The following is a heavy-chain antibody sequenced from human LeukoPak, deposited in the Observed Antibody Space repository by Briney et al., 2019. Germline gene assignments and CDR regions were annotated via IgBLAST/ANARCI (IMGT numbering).Heavy chain of an antibody. CDR2: ISSSGSTI. D-gene: IGHD5-12*01. CDR1: GFTFSDYY. J-gene: IGHJ6*02. CDR3: AGSLRSYYYYGMDV. Sequence: PGGSLRLSCAASGFTFSDYYMSWIRQAPGKGLEWVSYISSSGSTIYYADSVKGRFTISRDNAKNSLYLQMNSLRAGDTAVYYCAGSLRSYYYYGMDVWGQGTTVTVSS. V-gene: IGHV3-11*01.